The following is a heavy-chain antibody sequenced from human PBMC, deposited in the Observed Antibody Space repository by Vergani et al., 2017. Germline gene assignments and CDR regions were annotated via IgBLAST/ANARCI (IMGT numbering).Heavy chain of an antibody. J-gene: IGHJ6*03. D-gene: IGHD3-10*01. CDR2: SNHSGST. CDR3: ARGLGYCGSGSYYMDV. Sequence: QVQLQESGPGLVKPSETLSLTCAVYGGSFSGYYWSWIRQPPGKGLEWIGESNHSGSTNYNPSLKSRVTIAVDTSKNQISLKLSSVTAADTAVYYCARGLGYCGSGSYYMDVWGKGTTVTVSS. CDR1: GGSFSGYY. V-gene: IGHV4-34*01.